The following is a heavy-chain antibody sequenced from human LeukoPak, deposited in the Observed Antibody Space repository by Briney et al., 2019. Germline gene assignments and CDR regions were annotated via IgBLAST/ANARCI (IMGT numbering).Heavy chain of an antibody. CDR1: GFTFSSYA. CDR2: ISASGGDT. Sequence: GGSLRLSCAASGFTFSSYAMSWVRQAPGKGLEWVSSISASGGDTYYAHSVKGRFIISRDNSKNTLYLQMNSLRAEDAAVYYCATETRPMVRGVIITENWFDPWGQGTLVTVSS. J-gene: IGHJ5*02. D-gene: IGHD3-10*01. CDR3: ATETRPMVRGVIITENWFDP. V-gene: IGHV3-23*01.